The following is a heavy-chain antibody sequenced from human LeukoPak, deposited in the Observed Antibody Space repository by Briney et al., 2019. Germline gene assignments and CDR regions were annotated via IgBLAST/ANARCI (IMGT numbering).Heavy chain of an antibody. CDR3: ARDQDSNYGQYYYMDV. D-gene: IGHD4-11*01. CDR1: GGTFSSYA. J-gene: IGHJ6*03. V-gene: IGHV1-69*13. Sequence: EASVKVSCKASGGTFSSYAISWVRQALGQGLEWMGGIIPIFGTANYAQKFQGRVTITADESTSTAYMGLSSLRSEDTAVYYCARDQDSNYGQYYYMDVWGKGTTVTVSS. CDR2: IIPIFGTA.